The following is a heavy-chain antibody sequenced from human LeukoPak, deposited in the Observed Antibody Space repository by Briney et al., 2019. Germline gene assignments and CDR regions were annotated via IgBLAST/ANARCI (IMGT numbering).Heavy chain of an antibody. V-gene: IGHV3-23*01. Sequence: GGSLRLSCAASGLTFSSYAMSWVRQAPGKGLEWVSSMSGSGVSTDYADSVKGRFTISRDNSKNTLYLQMNSLRAEDTAVYYCARRNYDILTGYYNLDYWGQGTLVTVSS. J-gene: IGHJ4*02. D-gene: IGHD3-9*01. CDR2: MSGSGVST. CDR3: ARRNYDILTGYYNLDY. CDR1: GLTFSSYA.